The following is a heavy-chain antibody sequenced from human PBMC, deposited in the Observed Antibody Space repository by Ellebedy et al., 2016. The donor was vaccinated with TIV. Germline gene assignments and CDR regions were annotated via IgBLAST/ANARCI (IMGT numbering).Heavy chain of an antibody. J-gene: IGHJ2*01. CDR1: GYTFINYG. CDR2: ISAYNGNT. D-gene: IGHD3-10*02. V-gene: IGHV1-18*01. CDR3: AGDHMFGGHLVQYWYFDL. Sequence: AASVKVSCKASGYTFINYGISWVRQAPGQGLEWMGWISAYNGNTNYAQKLQGRVIMTTDTSTSTAYMELRSLRSDDTAVYYCAGDHMFGGHLVQYWYFDLWGRGTLVTVSS.